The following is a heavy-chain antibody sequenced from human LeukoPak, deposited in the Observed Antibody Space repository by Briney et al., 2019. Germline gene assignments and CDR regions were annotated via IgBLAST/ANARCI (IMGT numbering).Heavy chain of an antibody. Sequence: SETLSLTCAVYGGSFSAYYWSWIRQPPGKGLEWIGEVNHSGSTKYNPSLKSRVTLSVDTSKNQFSLKLSSVTAADTAVYYCASQRAMAGLFDYWGQGTLVTVSS. CDR1: GGSFSAYY. D-gene: IGHD6-19*01. V-gene: IGHV4-34*01. CDR3: ASQRAMAGLFDY. J-gene: IGHJ4*02. CDR2: VNHSGST.